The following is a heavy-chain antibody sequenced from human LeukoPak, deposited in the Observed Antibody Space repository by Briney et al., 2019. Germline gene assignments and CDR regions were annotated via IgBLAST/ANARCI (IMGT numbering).Heavy chain of an antibody. CDR2: IIPIFGTA. Sequence: ASVKVSCKASGGTFSSYAISWVRQAPGQGLEWMGGIIPIFGTANYAQKFQGRVMITADESTSTAYMELSSLRSEDAAVYYCASIRGYSYGSFDYWGQGTLVTASS. CDR1: GGTFSSYA. J-gene: IGHJ4*02. D-gene: IGHD5-18*01. CDR3: ASIRGYSYGSFDY. V-gene: IGHV1-69*13.